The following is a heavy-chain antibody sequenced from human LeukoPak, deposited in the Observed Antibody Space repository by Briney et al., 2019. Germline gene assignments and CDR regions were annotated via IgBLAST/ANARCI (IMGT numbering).Heavy chain of an antibody. D-gene: IGHD3-22*01. CDR3: ARDSSGYPVGYFEH. Sequence: GASVKVSCKASGGPFSSLAFSWVRQAPGQGLEWMGGIIPVYGTPNYPQSFQGRVTITTDDSTSTGYMELSSLTSEDTAIYYCARDSSGYPVGYFEHWGQGTLVTVSS. CDR2: IIPVYGTP. CDR1: GGPFSSLA. J-gene: IGHJ1*01. V-gene: IGHV1-69*05.